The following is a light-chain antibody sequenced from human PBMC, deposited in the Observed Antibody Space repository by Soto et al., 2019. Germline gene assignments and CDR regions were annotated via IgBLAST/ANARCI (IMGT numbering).Light chain of an antibody. V-gene: IGLV1-44*01. CDR3: GSWDSSLSAYV. Sequence: QSVLTQPPSASETPGQRVTISCSGGSSNIGSNTVNWYQQLPGTAPKLLIYSSNLRPSGVPDRISGSKSGTSATLGITGFQTGDEADYYCGSWDSSLSAYVFGTGTKVTVL. CDR1: SSNIGSNT. CDR2: SSN. J-gene: IGLJ1*01.